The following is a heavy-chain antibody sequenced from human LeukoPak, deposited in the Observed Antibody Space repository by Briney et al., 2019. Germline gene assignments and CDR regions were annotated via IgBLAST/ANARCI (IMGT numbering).Heavy chain of an antibody. J-gene: IGHJ4*02. V-gene: IGHV3-23*01. CDR3: AKDQSNWNEGFDY. CDR1: XFTFSSYS. Sequence: GGSLRLSCAASXFTFSSYSMSWVRQAPGKGLEWVSVISGSGGSTYYADSVKGRFTISRDNSKNTLYLQMNSLRAEDTAVYYCAKDQSNWNEGFDYWGQGTLVTVSS. D-gene: IGHD1-1*01. CDR2: ISGSGGST.